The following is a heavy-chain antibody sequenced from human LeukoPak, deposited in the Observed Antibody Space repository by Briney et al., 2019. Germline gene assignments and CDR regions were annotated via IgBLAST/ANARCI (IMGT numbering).Heavy chain of an antibody. CDR3: ARDSRPYYYDSSGYYGAFDI. CDR2: IIPIFGTA. Sequence: SVKVSCKASGGTFSSYAISWVRQAPGQGLEWMGGIIPIFGTANYAQKFQGRVTITTDESTSTAYMELSSLRSEDTAVYYCARDSRPYYYDSSGYYGAFDIWGQGTMVTVSS. V-gene: IGHV1-69*05. J-gene: IGHJ3*02. CDR1: GGTFSSYA. D-gene: IGHD3-22*01.